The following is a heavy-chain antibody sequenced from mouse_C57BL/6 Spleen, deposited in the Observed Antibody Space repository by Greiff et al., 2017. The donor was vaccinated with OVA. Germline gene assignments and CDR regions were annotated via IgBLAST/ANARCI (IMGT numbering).Heavy chain of an antibody. CDR1: GYTFTSYW. Sequence: QVQLQQPGAELVKPGASVKLSCKASGYTFTSYWMQWVKQRPGQGLEWIGEIDPSDSYTNYNQKFKGKATLTEDTSSSTAYMQLSSLSSEDSAVYYCAVITTVVDFDYWGQGTTLTVSS. J-gene: IGHJ2*01. CDR3: AVITTVVDFDY. V-gene: IGHV1-50*01. CDR2: IDPSDSYT. D-gene: IGHD1-1*01.